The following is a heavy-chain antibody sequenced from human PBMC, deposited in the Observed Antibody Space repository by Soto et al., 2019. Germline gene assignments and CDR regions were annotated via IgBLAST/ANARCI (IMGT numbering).Heavy chain of an antibody. CDR1: GGSISSGDYY. J-gene: IGHJ3*02. CDR2: IYYSGST. CDR3: ARDPGYYDSSGYYYVSVAFDI. Sequence: SETLSLTCTVSGGSISSGDYYWSWIRQPPGKGLEWIGYIYYSGSTYYNPSLKSRVTISVDTSKNQFSLKLSSVTAADTAVYYCARDPGYYDSSGYYYVSVAFDIWGQGTMVTVSS. D-gene: IGHD3-22*01. V-gene: IGHV4-30-4*01.